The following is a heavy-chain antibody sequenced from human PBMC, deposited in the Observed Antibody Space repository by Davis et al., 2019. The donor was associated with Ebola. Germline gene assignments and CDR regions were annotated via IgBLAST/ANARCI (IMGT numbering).Heavy chain of an antibody. CDR2: ISHDSYNI. D-gene: IGHD6-13*01. CDR3: ARDISYSSSWEYFQH. V-gene: IGHV3-30-3*01. J-gene: IGHJ1*01. CDR1: GFRFSSHA. Sequence: GESLKISCAASGFRFSSHAMHWVRLAPGKGLEWVAVISHDSYNIYYGDSVKGRFTISRDNSKDTLYLDMNSLTSEDTGLYYCARDISYSSSWEYFQHWGQGTLVTVSS.